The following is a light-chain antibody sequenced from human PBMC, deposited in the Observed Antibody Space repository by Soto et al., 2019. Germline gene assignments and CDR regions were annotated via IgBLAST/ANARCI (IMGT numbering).Light chain of an antibody. V-gene: IGKV3-15*01. CDR3: QQYNYWPPIT. Sequence: IVMTQSPATLSVSPGERVTLSCRVGQGVNSKVAWYQQKPGQAPRLLIYGASTRATGIPARFSGSGSGKEFTLTVSSLQSEDFAVYYCQQYNYWPPITYGQGTRLEIK. CDR2: GAS. J-gene: IGKJ5*01. CDR1: QGVNSK.